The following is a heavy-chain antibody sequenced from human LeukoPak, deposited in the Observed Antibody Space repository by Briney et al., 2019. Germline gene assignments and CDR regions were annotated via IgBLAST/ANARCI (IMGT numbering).Heavy chain of an antibody. CDR2: IYTSGST. CDR3: ARDFVIPEDAFDI. J-gene: IGHJ3*02. Sequence: PSETLSLTCTVSGGSFSSYYWSWIRQPAGKGLEWIGRIYTSGSTNYNPSLKSRVTMSVDTFKNQFSLKLSSVTAADTAVYYCARDFVIPEDAFDIWGQGTRVTVSS. D-gene: IGHD1-14*01. V-gene: IGHV4-4*07. CDR1: GGSFSSYY.